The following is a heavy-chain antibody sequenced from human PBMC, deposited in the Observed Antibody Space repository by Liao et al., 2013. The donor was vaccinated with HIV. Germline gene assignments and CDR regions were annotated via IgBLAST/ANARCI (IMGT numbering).Heavy chain of an antibody. CDR1: GASISSANNY. Sequence: QVQLRESGPGLVKPSQTLSLTCTVSGASISSANNYWTWIRQSPGKGLEWIGYIYYSGSTYYSASLRSRVTISLDTSKNQFYLNLTSVTAADTAVYFCARALTLTGSYYGYFQHWGQGTLVTVSS. D-gene: IGHD1-26*01. V-gene: IGHV4-30-4*08. CDR3: ARALTLTGSYYGYFQH. J-gene: IGHJ1*01. CDR2: IYYSGST.